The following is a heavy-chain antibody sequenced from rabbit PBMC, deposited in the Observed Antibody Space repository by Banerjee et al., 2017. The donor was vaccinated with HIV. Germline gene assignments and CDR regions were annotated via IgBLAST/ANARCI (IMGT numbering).Heavy chain of an antibody. V-gene: IGHV1S40*01. CDR2: INSLGTT. J-gene: IGHJ4*01. CDR3: ARELPYYFDL. CDR1: GFSLSTYS. Sequence: QSLEESGGDLVQPGASLTLTCTASGFSLSTYSMLWVRQAPGKGLEWIGYINSLGTTYYASWAKGRFTISKTSSTTVTLQMTSLTAADTATYFCARELPYYFDLWGQGTLVTVS.